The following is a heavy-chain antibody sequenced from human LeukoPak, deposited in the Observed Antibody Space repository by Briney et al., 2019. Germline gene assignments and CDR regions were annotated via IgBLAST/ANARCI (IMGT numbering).Heavy chain of an antibody. Sequence: GGSLRLSCTASGFTFGDYAMSWVRQAPGKGLEWVSSISSSSSYIYYAGSVKGRFTISRDNAKNSLYLQMNSLRAEDTAVYYCARVGITMVRGVPDYWGQGTLVTVSS. CDR3: ARVGITMVRGVPDY. V-gene: IGHV3-21*01. D-gene: IGHD3-10*01. CDR1: GFTFGDYA. J-gene: IGHJ4*02. CDR2: ISSSSSYI.